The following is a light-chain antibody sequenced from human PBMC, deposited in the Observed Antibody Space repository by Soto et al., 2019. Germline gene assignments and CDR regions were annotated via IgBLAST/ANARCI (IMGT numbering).Light chain of an antibody. Sequence: EIVLTRSPATLSLSPGERATLSCRASQSVGGFLAWYQQRSGQTPRLLIYDASKRAPGIPARFSGSGSGTDFTLTISSLEPEDFAVYYCQHRSNWLGTFGPGTKVDIK. CDR3: QHRSNWLGT. V-gene: IGKV3-11*01. CDR1: QSVGGF. CDR2: DAS. J-gene: IGKJ3*01.